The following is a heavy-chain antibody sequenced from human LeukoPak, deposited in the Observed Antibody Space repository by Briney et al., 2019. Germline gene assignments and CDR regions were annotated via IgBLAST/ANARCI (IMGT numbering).Heavy chain of an antibody. J-gene: IGHJ6*02. D-gene: IGHD1/OR15-1a*01. Sequence: GSLRLSCAASGVNFSDHYIDWLRHAPRKAREFVCRSRNKASSYTTEDSASVEVRLTISRYVSESSLYLQMNSLRTEDTAVYYCGRIAINANNGMDVWGQGTTVTVSS. CDR1: GVNFSDHY. CDR2: SRNKASSYTT. V-gene: IGHV3-72*01. CDR3: GRIAINANNGMDV.